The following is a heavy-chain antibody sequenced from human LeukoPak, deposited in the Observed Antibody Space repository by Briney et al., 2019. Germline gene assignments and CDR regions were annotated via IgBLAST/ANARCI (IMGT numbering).Heavy chain of an antibody. Sequence: GGSLRLSCAASGFTFSSYAMSWVRQAPGKGLEWVSAISGSGGSTYYADSVKGRFTISRDNSKNTLYLQMNSLRAEDTAVYYCARGNCGGDCSHSRAYDYWGQGTLVTVSS. CDR2: ISGSGGST. V-gene: IGHV3-23*01. CDR3: ARGNCGGDCSHSRAYDY. CDR1: GFTFSSYA. J-gene: IGHJ4*02. D-gene: IGHD2-21*02.